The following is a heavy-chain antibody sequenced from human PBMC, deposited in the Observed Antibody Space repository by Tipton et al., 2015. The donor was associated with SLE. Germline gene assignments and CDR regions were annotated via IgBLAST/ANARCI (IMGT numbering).Heavy chain of an antibody. CDR2: INHSGST. Sequence: TLSLTCAVYGGSFSGYYWSWIRQPPRKGLEWIGEINHSGSTNYNPSLKSRVTISVDTSKNQFSLKLSSVTAADTAVYYCARDLFAFDIWGQGTMVTVSS. CDR3: ARDLFAFDI. CDR1: GGSFSGYY. J-gene: IGHJ3*02. V-gene: IGHV4-34*01.